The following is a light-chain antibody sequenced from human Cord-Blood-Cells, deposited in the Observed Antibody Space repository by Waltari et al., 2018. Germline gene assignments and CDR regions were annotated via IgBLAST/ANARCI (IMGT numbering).Light chain of an antibody. CDR2: YVS. Sequence: QSALTQPRSVSGSPGPSVTISCNGTSSDVGGFNYVSWYQQPPGKAPKLMIYYVSKWPSGVPDRFSGSKSGNTASLTISGLQAEDEADYYCCSYAGSYTFVFGTGTKVTVL. CDR3: CSYAGSYTFV. CDR1: SSDVGGFNY. V-gene: IGLV2-11*01. J-gene: IGLJ1*01.